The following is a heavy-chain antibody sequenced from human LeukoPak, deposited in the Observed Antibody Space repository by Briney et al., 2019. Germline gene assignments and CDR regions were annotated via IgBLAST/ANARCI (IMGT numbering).Heavy chain of an antibody. CDR1: GFTFSSYA. CDR2: ISYDGSNK. Sequence: GGSLRLSCAASGFTFSSYAMHWVRQAPGKGLEWVAVISYDGSNKYYADSVKGRFTISRDNSKNTLYLQMNSLRAEDTAVYYCARVHQLLYLNDAFDIWGQGTMVTVSS. CDR3: ARVHQLLYLNDAFDI. D-gene: IGHD2-2*02. V-gene: IGHV3-30*01. J-gene: IGHJ3*02.